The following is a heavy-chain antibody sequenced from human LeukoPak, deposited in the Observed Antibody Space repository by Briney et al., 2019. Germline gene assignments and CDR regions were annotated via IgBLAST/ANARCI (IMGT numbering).Heavy chain of an antibody. CDR1: GGSISSYY. V-gene: IGHV4-4*07. CDR2: IYTSGST. J-gene: IGHJ6*03. Sequence: SETLSLTCTVSGGSISSYYWSWIRQPAGKGLEWIGRIYTSGSTNYNPSLKSRVTMSVDTSRNQFSLKLSSVTAADTAMYYCARHGGIAAAGPSLYYYYYYMDVWGKGTTVTVSS. D-gene: IGHD6-13*01. CDR3: ARHGGIAAAGPSLYYYYYYMDV.